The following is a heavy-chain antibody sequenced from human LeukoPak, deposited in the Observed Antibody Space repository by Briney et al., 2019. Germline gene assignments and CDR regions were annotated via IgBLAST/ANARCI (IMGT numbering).Heavy chain of an antibody. D-gene: IGHD4-17*01. CDR1: GFTFSSYS. CDR2: ISSSSSYI. CDR3: ARGESHDYGDYVAY. Sequence: GGSLRLSCAASGFTFSSYSMNWVRQAPGKGLEWVSSISSSSSYIYYADSVKGRFTISRDNAKNSLYLQKNSLRAEDTAVYYCARGESHDYGDYVAYWGQGTLVTVSS. V-gene: IGHV3-21*01. J-gene: IGHJ4*02.